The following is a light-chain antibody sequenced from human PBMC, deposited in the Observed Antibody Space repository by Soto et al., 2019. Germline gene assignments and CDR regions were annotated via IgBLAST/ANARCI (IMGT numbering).Light chain of an antibody. CDR2: EVS. CDR1: NSDIGGYNY. CDR3: SSYRSTSPCV. V-gene: IGLV2-14*01. Sequence: QSVLNKPAYVYGSAGQAITIACTGSNSDIGGYNYVSWYDHHPGKAPRLIIYEVSNRPSGVSNRFSGSKSGNTASLTISGLQAEDEAHYYCSSYRSTSPCVFGTGTKVTVL. J-gene: IGLJ1*01.